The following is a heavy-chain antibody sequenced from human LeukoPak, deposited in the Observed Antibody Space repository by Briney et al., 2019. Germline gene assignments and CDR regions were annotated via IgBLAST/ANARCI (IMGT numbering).Heavy chain of an antibody. Sequence: GGSLRLSCAASGFTFSSYAMNWVRQAPGEGLEWVSIISTSGSNTYYADSVKGRFTISRDNSRNTLFLQMNSLRAEDTAVYYCAKRPAAMYFDDWGQGTLVTVSS. CDR1: GFTFSSYA. CDR3: AKRPAAMYFDD. D-gene: IGHD2-2*01. CDR2: ISTSGSNT. V-gene: IGHV3-23*01. J-gene: IGHJ4*02.